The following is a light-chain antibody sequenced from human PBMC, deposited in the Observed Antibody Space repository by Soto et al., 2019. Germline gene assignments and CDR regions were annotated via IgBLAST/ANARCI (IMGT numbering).Light chain of an antibody. CDR2: DTN. CDR3: LLSYNGDSVV. V-gene: IGLV7-46*01. Sequence: QAVVTQEPSLTVSPGGTVTLTCGSSTGPVTNGHYPYWFQQKPGQAPRTLIYDTNNKHSWTPARFSGSVLGGKAALTLSGAQPEDEAEYYCLLSYNGDSVVFGGGTKVTVL. J-gene: IGLJ2*01. CDR1: TGPVTNGHY.